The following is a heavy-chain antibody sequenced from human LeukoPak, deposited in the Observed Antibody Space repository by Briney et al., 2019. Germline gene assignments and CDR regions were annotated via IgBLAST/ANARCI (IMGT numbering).Heavy chain of an antibody. CDR1: GFTFSSYW. J-gene: IGHJ4*02. CDR2: IKQDANEK. V-gene: IGHV3-7*05. D-gene: IGHD1-26*01. Sequence: GGSLRFSCAASGFTFSSYWMSWVRQAPGKGLEWVANIKQDANEKYYVDSVKGRFTISRDNARNSLYLQMNSLRAEDTAVYYCASGLIVGVHFDYWGQGTLVTVSS. CDR3: ASGLIVGVHFDY.